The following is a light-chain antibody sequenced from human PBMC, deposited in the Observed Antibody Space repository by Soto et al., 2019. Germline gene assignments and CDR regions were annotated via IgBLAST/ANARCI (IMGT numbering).Light chain of an antibody. CDR3: LQDINYPWT. J-gene: IGKJ1*01. CDR1: QGIGNA. V-gene: IGKV1-6*01. CDR2: GAS. Sequence: AIQMTQSPSSLSASVGDRVTISCRASQGIGNALGWYQQKPWKPPKVLIYGASNLQSGGPPRFSGSGSGTDFTLAISTLTPEEYATYYCLQDINYPWTVGQGNKVEIK.